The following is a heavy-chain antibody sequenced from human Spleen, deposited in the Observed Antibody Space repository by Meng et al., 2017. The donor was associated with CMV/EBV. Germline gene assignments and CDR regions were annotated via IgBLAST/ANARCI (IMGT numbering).Heavy chain of an antibody. CDR1: GGTFSSYA. CDR3: ARNKVAGITYYFDY. D-gene: IGHD6-19*01. J-gene: IGHJ4*02. CDR2: IIPMLGTA. Sequence: KASGGTFSSYAITWVRQAPGQGLEWMGGIIPMLGTANFAQNFQGRVTITTDKSTSTAYMELSSLRSEDTAVYYCARNKVAGITYYFDYWGQGTLVTVSS. V-gene: IGHV1-69*05.